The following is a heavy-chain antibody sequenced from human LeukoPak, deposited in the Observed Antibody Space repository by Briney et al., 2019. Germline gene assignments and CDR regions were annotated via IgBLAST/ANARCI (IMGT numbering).Heavy chain of an antibody. CDR1: GFTFSSYA. D-gene: IGHD1-26*01. CDR2: ISGSGGST. J-gene: IGHJ4*02. Sequence: GGSLRLSCAASGFTFSSYAMSWVRQAPGKGLEWVSAISGSGGSTYYADSVKGRFTSSRDNAENSLYLQMNSLRAEDTAVYYCARGIDSGAYRIFDYWGQGTLVTVSS. CDR3: ARGIDSGAYRIFDY. V-gene: IGHV3-23*01.